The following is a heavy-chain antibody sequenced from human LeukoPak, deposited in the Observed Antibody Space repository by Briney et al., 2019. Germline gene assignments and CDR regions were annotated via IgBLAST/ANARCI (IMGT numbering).Heavy chain of an antibody. Sequence: GGSLRLSCAASGFTFSSYNMNWVRQAPGKGLEWVANIKQDGSEKYYVDSVKGRFTISRDNAKNSLYLQMNSLRAEDTAVYYCAKGGADYDSSGYFTYYYYYYMDVWGKGTTVTVSS. V-gene: IGHV3-7*01. D-gene: IGHD3-22*01. CDR1: GFTFSSYN. J-gene: IGHJ6*03. CDR2: IKQDGSEK. CDR3: AKGGADYDSSGYFTYYYYYYMDV.